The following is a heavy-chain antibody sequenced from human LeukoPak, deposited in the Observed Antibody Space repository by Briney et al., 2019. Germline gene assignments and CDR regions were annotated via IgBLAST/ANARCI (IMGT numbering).Heavy chain of an antibody. D-gene: IGHD6-13*01. CDR3: AREKYSSSWYWFDP. V-gene: IGHV4-59*12. CDR1: GGSISSYY. Sequence: KPSETLFLTCTVSGGSISSYYWSWIRQPPGKGLEWIGYIYYSGSTNYNPSLKSRVTISVDTSKNQFSLKLSSVTAADTAVYYCAREKYSSSWYWFDPWGQGTLVTVSS. CDR2: IYYSGST. J-gene: IGHJ5*02.